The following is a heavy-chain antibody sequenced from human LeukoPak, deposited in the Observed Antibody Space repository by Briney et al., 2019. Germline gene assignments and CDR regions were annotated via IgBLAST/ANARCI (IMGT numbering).Heavy chain of an antibody. CDR2: MNPNSGNT. V-gene: IGHV1-8*03. CDR3: AREWLGCSGGSCYSGAFDI. D-gene: IGHD2-15*01. Sequence: ASVKVSCKASGYAFTSYDINWVRQATGQGLEWMGWMNPNSGNTGYAQKFQGRVTITRNTSISTAYMELSSLRSEDTAVYYCAREWLGCSGGSCYSGAFDIWGQGTMDTVSS. CDR1: GYAFTSYD. J-gene: IGHJ3*02.